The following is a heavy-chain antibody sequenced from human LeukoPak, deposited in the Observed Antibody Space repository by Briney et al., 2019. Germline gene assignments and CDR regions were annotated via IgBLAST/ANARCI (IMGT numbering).Heavy chain of an antibody. V-gene: IGHV4-30-4*01. CDR2: IYYSGST. CDR3: AREGPSVNGDRDNTWFAP. J-gene: IGHJ5*02. Sequence: PSETLSLTCTVSGGSISSGDYYWSWIRQPPGKGLEWIGYIYYSGSTYYNPSLKSRVTISVDTSKNQFSLKLSSVTAADTAVYYWAREGPSVNGDRDNTWFAPGAREPWSPSPQ. CDR1: GGSISSGDYY. D-gene: IGHD3-10*01.